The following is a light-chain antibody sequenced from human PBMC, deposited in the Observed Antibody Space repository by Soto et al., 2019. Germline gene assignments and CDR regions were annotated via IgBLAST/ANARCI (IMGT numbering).Light chain of an antibody. Sequence: EIVLTQSPATLSLSPGERATLSCRASQSVSSYLAWYQQKPGQAPRLLIYDASNRATGIPARFSGSGSVTDFPLTISRPEPEDFAVYYCQQRSASLTFGGGTKVEIK. CDR3: QQRSASLT. CDR2: DAS. CDR1: QSVSSY. V-gene: IGKV3-11*01. J-gene: IGKJ4*01.